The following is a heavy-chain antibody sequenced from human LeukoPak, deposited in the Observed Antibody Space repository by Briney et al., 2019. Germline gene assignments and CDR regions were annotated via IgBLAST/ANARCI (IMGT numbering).Heavy chain of an antibody. CDR3: ARDYYDSSGYSRGFDY. CDR2: IYYSGST. D-gene: IGHD3-22*01. J-gene: IGHJ4*02. Sequence: SETLSLTCTVSGGSISSHYWSWIRQPPGKGLEWIGYIYYSGSTNYNPSLKSRVTISVGTSKNQFSLKLSSVTAADTAVYYCARDYYDSSGYSRGFDYWGQGTLVTVSS. V-gene: IGHV4-59*11. CDR1: GGSISSHY.